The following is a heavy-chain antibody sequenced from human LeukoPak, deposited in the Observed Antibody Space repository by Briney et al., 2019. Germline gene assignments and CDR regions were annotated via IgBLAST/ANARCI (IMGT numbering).Heavy chain of an antibody. CDR3: ARAGNYVAY. Sequence: KPSETLSLTCTVSGGSVSSGGDYWSWIRQHPGKGLEWIGYIHYSGSTYYNPSLKSRVTISVDTSKNQFSLKLSSVTAADTAVYYCARAGNYVAYWGQGTLVTVSS. J-gene: IGHJ4*02. V-gene: IGHV4-31*03. CDR2: IHYSGST. D-gene: IGHD3-10*01. CDR1: GGSVSSGGDY.